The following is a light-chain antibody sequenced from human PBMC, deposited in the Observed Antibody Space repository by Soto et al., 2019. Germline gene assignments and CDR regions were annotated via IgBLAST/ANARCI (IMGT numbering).Light chain of an antibody. CDR1: QSISSY. V-gene: IGKV1-39*01. J-gene: IGKJ1*01. CDR2: AAS. Sequence: TRRPPSPCSLSAAVGDRVTITCRASQSISSYLNWYQQKPGKAPKLLIYAASSLQSGVPSRFSGSGSGTDFTLTISSLQPEDFATYYCQQSYSTWTFGQGTKVDI. CDR3: QQSYSTWT.